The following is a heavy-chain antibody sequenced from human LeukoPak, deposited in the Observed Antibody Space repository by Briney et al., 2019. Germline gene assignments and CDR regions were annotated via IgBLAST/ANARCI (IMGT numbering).Heavy chain of an antibody. J-gene: IGHJ4*02. D-gene: IGHD5-12*01. CDR1: GGSITGSY. CDR2: IYYSGSS. CDR3: ARVVSGYDFDY. Sequence: PSETLSLTCTVSGGSITGSYWSWIRQPPGKGLEWIGYIYYSGSSNYNPSLKSRVIISVDTSKNQFSLKLNSVTAADTAVYYCARVVSGYDFDYWGQGTLVTVSS. V-gene: IGHV4-59*08.